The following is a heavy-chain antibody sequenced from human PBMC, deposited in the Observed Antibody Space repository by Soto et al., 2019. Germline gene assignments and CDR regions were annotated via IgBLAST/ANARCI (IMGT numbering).Heavy chain of an antibody. V-gene: IGHV1-69*01. J-gene: IGHJ4*02. D-gene: IGHD5-18*01. CDR2: IIPLFGTA. CDR1: GGTFSSYA. Sequence: QVQLVQSGAEVKKPGSSVKVSCKASGGTFSSYAISWVRQAPGQGLEWVGGIIPLFGTANYAQKCQGRVTITADESTNTDYMELSSLRSDDTSVYDCARARGYSYGYPAFDYLGQVTLVTVS. CDR3: ARARGYSYGYPAFDY.